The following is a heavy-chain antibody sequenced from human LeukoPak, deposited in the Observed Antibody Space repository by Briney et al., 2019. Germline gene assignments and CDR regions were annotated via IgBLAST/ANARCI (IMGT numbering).Heavy chain of an antibody. V-gene: IGHV3-23*01. CDR3: AKEFYYDSSGSIDY. Sequence: GGSLRLSCAASGFTFSSYAMSWVRQAPGKGLEWVSAISGSGGSTYHADSVKGRFTISRDNSKNTLYLQMNSLRAEDTAVYYCAKEFYYDSSGSIDYWGQGTLVTVSS. D-gene: IGHD3-22*01. J-gene: IGHJ4*02. CDR2: ISGSGGST. CDR1: GFTFSSYA.